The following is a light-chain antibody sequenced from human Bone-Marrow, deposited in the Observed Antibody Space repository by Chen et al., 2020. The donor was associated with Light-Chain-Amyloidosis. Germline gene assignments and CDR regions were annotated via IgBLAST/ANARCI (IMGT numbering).Light chain of an antibody. CDR3: QVWDRSSDRPV. CDR2: DDG. V-gene: IGLV3-21*02. Sequence: SYVLTPPSSVAVAPGPTATIACGGNNIGSTSVHWYQQPPGQAPLMVVYDDGDRPSGIPERLSCSNAWNTATLPISRVDAWDEADYYCQVWDRSSDRPVFGGGTKLTVL. CDR1: NIGSTS. J-gene: IGLJ3*02.